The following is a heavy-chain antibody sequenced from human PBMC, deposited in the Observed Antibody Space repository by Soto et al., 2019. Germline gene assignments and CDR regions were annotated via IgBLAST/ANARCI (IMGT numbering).Heavy chain of an antibody. D-gene: IGHD4-17*01. V-gene: IGHV4-31*03. J-gene: IGHJ4*02. CDR1: GGSISSGGYY. CDR2: IYYSGST. Sequence: PSETLSLTCTVSGGSISSGGYYWSWIRQHPGKGLEWIGYIYYSGSTYHNPSLKSRVTISVDTSKNQFSLKLSSVTAADTAVYYCATYGDYIRKFDYWGQGTLVTVSS. CDR3: ATYGDYIRKFDY.